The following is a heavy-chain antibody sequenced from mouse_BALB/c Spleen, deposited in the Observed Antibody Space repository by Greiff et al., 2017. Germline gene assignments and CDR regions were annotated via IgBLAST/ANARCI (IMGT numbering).Heavy chain of an antibody. J-gene: IGHJ2*01. CDR3: ARSMITTGFDY. Sequence: VQLQQSGAELVKPGASVKLSCTASGFNIKDTYMHWVKQRPEQGLEWIGRIDPANGNTKYDPKFQGKATITADTSSNTAYLQLSSLTSEDTAVSYCARSMITTGFDYWGQGTPLTVSS. CDR2: IDPANGNT. V-gene: IGHV14-3*02. CDR1: GFNIKDTY. D-gene: IGHD2-4*01.